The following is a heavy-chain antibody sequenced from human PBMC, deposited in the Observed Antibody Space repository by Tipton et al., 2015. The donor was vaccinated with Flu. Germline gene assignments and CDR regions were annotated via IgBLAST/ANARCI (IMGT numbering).Heavy chain of an antibody. CDR3: ARQFCSSVTCYGDDAFDV. V-gene: IGHV4-59*11. J-gene: IGHJ3*01. D-gene: IGHD2-2*01. CDR2: ISRSGTT. CDR1: GGSIRSHY. Sequence: GLVKPSETLSLTCSVSGGSIRSHYWSWIRQPPGKGLEWIGYISRSGTTSYNPFLKSRLTLSLDTSKNQFSLGLSSVTAADTALYFCARQFCSSVTCYGDDAFDVWGQGTKVIVSS.